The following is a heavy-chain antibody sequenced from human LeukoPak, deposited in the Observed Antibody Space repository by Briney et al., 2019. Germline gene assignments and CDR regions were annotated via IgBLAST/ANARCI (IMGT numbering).Heavy chain of an antibody. CDR3: ARVPHLRYFDWLDDY. Sequence: ASVRVSCKASGYTFTSYDINWVRQATGQGLEWMGWMNPNSGNTGYAQKFQGRVTMTRNTSISTAYMELSSLRSEDTAVYYCARVPHLRYFDWLDDYWGQGTLVTVSS. CDR1: GYTFTSYD. V-gene: IGHV1-8*01. CDR2: MNPNSGNT. D-gene: IGHD3-9*01. J-gene: IGHJ4*02.